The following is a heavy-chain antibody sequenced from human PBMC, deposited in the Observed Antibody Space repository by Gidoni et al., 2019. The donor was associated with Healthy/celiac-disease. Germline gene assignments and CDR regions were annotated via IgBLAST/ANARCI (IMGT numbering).Heavy chain of an antibody. V-gene: IGHV3-73*01. J-gene: IGHJ4*02. D-gene: IGHD1-26*01. CDR1: GFTFSGFA. Sequence: EVQLVESGGGLVQPGGSLKLSCAASGFTFSGFAMHWVRQASGKGLEWVGRIRSKANSYATAYAASVKGRFTISRDDSKNTAYLQMNSLKTEDTAVYYCTRRSGYWGQGTLVTVSS. CDR3: TRRSGY. CDR2: IRSKANSYAT.